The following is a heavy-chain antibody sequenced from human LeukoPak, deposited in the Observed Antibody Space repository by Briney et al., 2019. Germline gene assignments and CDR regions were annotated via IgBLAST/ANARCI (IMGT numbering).Heavy chain of an antibody. V-gene: IGHV1-8*03. CDR2: MNPNSGNT. J-gene: IGHJ5*02. CDR3: ARVVTPRYCSTTSCYWKGWFDP. Sequence: ASVKVSCKASGYTFTSYDINWVRQATGQGLEWMGWMNPNSGNTGYAQKFQGRVTITADESTRTAYMELGSLRSEDTAVYYCARVVTPRYCSTTSCYWKGWFDPWGQGTLVTVSS. D-gene: IGHD2-2*01. CDR1: GYTFTSYD.